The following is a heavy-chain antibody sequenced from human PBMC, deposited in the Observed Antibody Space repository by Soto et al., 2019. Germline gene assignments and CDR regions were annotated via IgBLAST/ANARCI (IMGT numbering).Heavy chain of an antibody. CDR2: ISGSGGST. D-gene: IGHD3-3*01. V-gene: IGHV3-23*01. Sequence: GGSLRLSCAASGLTFSSYAMSWVRQAPGKGLEWVSAISGSGGSTYYADSVKGRFTISRDNSKNTLYLQMNSLRAEDTAVYYCATLGWEWLLSSMDVWGRGTTVTVSS. J-gene: IGHJ6*02. CDR3: ATLGWEWLLSSMDV. CDR1: GLTFSSYA.